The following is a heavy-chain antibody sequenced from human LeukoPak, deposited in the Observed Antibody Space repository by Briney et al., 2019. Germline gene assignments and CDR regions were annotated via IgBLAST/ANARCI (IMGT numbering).Heavy chain of an antibody. V-gene: IGHV1-2*06. CDR2: IYPSSGGT. CDR3: ARDLPFED. CDR1: GYTFTSYG. Sequence: ASVKVSCKASGYTFTSYGISWVRQAPGQGLEWMGRIYPSSGGTNYAQKFQGRITLTTDTPINTAYMELSRLRFDDTAVYYCARDLPFEDWGQGALVTVSS. D-gene: IGHD2/OR15-2a*01. J-gene: IGHJ4*02.